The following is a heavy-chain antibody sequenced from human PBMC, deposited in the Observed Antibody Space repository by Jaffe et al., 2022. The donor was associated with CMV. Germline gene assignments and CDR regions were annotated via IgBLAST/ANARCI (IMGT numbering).Heavy chain of an antibody. J-gene: IGHJ3*02. CDR2: ISYDGSNK. Sequence: QVQLVESGGGVVQPGRSLRLSCAASGFTFSSYGMHWVRQAPGKGLEWVAVISYDGSNKYYADSVKGRFTISRDNSKNTLYLQMNSLRAEDTAVYYCAKELTGSDYYDSSGYWPQLAFDIWGQGTMVTVSS. CDR1: GFTFSSYG. CDR3: AKELTGSDYYDSSGYWPQLAFDI. V-gene: IGHV3-30*18. D-gene: IGHD3-22*01.